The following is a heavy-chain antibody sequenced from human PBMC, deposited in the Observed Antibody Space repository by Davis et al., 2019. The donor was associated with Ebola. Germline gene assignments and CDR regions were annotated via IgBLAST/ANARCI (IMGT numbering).Heavy chain of an antibody. J-gene: IGHJ6*02. CDR1: GYTFTGYY. CDR2: INPNSGGT. Sequence: ASVKVSCKASGYTFTGYYMHWVRQAPGQGLEWMGWINPNSGGTNYAQKFQGWVTMTRDTSISTAYMKLSRLRSDDTAVYYCAMQPRVVPPYYGMDVWGQGTTVTVSS. D-gene: IGHD2-15*01. CDR3: AMQPRVVPPYYGMDV. V-gene: IGHV1-2*04.